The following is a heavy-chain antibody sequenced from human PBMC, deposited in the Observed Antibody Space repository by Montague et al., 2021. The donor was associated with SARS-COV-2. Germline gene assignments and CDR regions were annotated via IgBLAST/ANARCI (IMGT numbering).Heavy chain of an antibody. Sequence: SETLSLTCTVSGGSVISSPYYWGWIRQPPGRGLEWVGSISYSGRTYFSPSLKSRLTISVDSSENQFSLRLSSVTAADTAVYYCASSYYYGSGTYVYNYYMDVWGKGTTVTVSS. D-gene: IGHD3-10*01. J-gene: IGHJ6*03. CDR2: ISYSGRT. V-gene: IGHV4-39*01. CDR3: ASSYYYGSGTYVYNYYMDV. CDR1: GGSVISSPYY.